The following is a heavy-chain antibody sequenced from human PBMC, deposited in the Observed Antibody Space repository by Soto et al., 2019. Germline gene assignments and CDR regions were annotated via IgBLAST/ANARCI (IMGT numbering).Heavy chain of an antibody. V-gene: IGHV3-23*01. CDR1: GFTFSSYA. CDR3: TWARGASLDY. J-gene: IGHJ4*02. Sequence: GGSLRLSCAASGFTFSSYAMNWVRQAPGKGLEWVSSISGSGGSTYYADSVKGRFTISRDNAKNTLYLQMNSLRAGDTAENNSTWARGASLDYWGQGTLVTVSS. CDR2: ISGSGGST.